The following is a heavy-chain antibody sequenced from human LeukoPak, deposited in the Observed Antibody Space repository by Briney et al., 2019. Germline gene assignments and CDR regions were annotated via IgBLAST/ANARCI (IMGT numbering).Heavy chain of an antibody. CDR2: ISGSGGST. J-gene: IGHJ6*03. D-gene: IGHD3-10*01. Sequence: GGSLRLSCAASGISFSRDAMRWGRQAPGKGLEWVSAISGSGGSTYYADSVKGRFTISRDNSKITLYLQMNSLRAEDTAVYYCAKDKFYGSGSYYEGYYYYYMDVWGKGTTVTVSS. V-gene: IGHV3-23*01. CDR3: AKDKFYGSGSYYEGYYYYYMDV. CDR1: GISFSRDA.